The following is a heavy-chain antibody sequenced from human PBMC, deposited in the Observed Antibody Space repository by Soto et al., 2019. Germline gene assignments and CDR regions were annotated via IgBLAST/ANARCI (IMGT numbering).Heavy chain of an antibody. D-gene: IGHD4-4*01. V-gene: IGHV3-23*01. CDR3: AKDYSNYPETFDY. CDR1: GFTFSSYA. Sequence: EVQLLESGGGLVQPGGSLRLSCAASGFTFSSYAMSWVRQAPGKGLEWVSAISGSGGSTYYADSVKGRLTISRDNSKNTLYLQMNSLRAEDTAVYYCAKDYSNYPETFDYWGQGTLVTVSS. J-gene: IGHJ4*02. CDR2: ISGSGGST.